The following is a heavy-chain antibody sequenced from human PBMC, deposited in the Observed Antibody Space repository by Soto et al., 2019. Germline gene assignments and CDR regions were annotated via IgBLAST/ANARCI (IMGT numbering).Heavy chain of an antibody. D-gene: IGHD3-3*01. Sequence: QITLNESGPTVVKPAETLTLTCTFSGFSLTTSGVGVGWIRQSPGKAPEWLALIYWDDDKRYSASLKSRLTIPKDPPKTRVVLTMASVDPGDTATFYCAHRILRTVFGLVTTPAFYFDFWGQGTPVVVSS. CDR3: AHRILRTVFGLVTTPAFYFDF. CDR2: IYWDDDK. V-gene: IGHV2-5*02. J-gene: IGHJ4*02. CDR1: GFSLTTSGVG.